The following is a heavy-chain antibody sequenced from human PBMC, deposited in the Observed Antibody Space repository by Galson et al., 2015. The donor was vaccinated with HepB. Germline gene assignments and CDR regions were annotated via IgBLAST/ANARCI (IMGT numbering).Heavy chain of an antibody. D-gene: IGHD3-10*01. CDR3: AKYYYAFDY. Sequence: SLRLSCAASGFTFSNYGMSWVRQAPEKGLDWVSAISGSGSYTYYADSVKGRFTISRGNSKNTLYLLMNSLRVEDTAVYYCAKYYYAFDYWGQGTLVTVSS. J-gene: IGHJ4*02. V-gene: IGHV3-23*01. CDR2: ISGSGSYT. CDR1: GFTFSNYG.